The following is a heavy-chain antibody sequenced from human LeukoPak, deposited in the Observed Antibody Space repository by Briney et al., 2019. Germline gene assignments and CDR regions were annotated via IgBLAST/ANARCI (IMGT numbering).Heavy chain of an antibody. D-gene: IGHD6-19*01. CDR2: IYYSGST. CDR3: ARAQYSSVAFDI. J-gene: IGHJ3*02. V-gene: IGHV4-59*01. CDR1: GGSISSYY. Sequence: KPSETLSLTCTVSGGSISSYYWSWIRQPPGKGLEWIGYIYYSGSTNYNPSLKSRVTLSVDTSKNQFSLKLSSVTAADTAVYYCARAQYSSVAFDIWGQGTMVTVSS.